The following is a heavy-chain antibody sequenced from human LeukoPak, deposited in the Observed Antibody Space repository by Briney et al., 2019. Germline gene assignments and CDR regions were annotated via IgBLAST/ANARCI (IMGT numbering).Heavy chain of an antibody. Sequence: SETLSLTCTVSGDSISSRSYFWGWIRQPPGKGLEWIGSIYHSGSTYDNPSLKSRVTISVDTSKNQFSLNLSSVTAADTAVYYCARGQFWSGYSIWGQGTLVTVSS. CDR3: ARGQFWSGYSI. J-gene: IGHJ4*02. V-gene: IGHV4-39*01. CDR2: IYHSGST. CDR1: GDSISSRSYF. D-gene: IGHD3-3*02.